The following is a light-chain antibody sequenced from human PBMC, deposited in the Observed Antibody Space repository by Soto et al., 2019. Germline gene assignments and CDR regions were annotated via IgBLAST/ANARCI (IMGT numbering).Light chain of an antibody. CDR2: AAS. CDR3: HQYGSSPLFT. Sequence: EVVLTQSPGTLSLSPGERTTLSCRASQSVSSSYLAWYQQKPGQAPRLLIYAASSRATGIPDRFSGSGSGTDFTLTISRLEPEDFAMYYCHQYGSSPLFTFGPGTKVDI. CDR1: QSVSSSY. J-gene: IGKJ3*01. V-gene: IGKV3-20*01.